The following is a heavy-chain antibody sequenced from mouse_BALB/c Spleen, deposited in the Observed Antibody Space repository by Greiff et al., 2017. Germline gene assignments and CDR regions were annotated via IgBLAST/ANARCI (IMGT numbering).Heavy chain of an antibody. V-gene: IGHV5-12-2*01. CDR2: ISNGGGST. D-gene: IGHD1-1*01. CDR3: ARQDYYGPYYFDY. J-gene: IGHJ2*01. CDR1: GFTFSSYT. Sequence: EVQRVESGGGLVQPGGSLKLSCAASGFTFSSYTMSWVRQTPEKRLEWVAYISNGGGSTYYPDTVKGRFTISRDNAKNTLYLQMSSLKSEDTAMYYCARQDYYGPYYFDYWGQGTTLTVSS.